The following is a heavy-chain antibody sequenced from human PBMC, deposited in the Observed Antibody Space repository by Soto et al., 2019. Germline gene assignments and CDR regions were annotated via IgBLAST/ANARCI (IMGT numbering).Heavy chain of an antibody. D-gene: IGHD3-16*01. CDR3: AKGGYYSLFDI. V-gene: IGHV3-23*01. J-gene: IGHJ3*02. CDR1: GVPFSSYA. CDR2: ISGSGGRT. Sequence: XGSLRLSCVASGVPFSSYAMSWVRQTPGKGLEWVSGISGSGGRTYYADSVKGRFTISRDNSNNTLSLQMHILRVEDTAVYFCAKGGYYSLFDIWGQGTVVTVSS.